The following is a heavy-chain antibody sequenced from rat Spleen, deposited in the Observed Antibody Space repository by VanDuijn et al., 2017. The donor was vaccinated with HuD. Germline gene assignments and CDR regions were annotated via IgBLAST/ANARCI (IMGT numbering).Heavy chain of an antibody. CDR1: GFSLTNYS. D-gene: IGHD1-12*01. Sequence: QVQLMESGPGLVQPSETLSLTCTVSGFSLTNYSVHWVRQSPGKGLEWVGVMWRSGSTEYNSALKSRLSISRDTSKNQVFLKMNSLQGDDTGTYYCARHDYYFDYWGQGVMVTVSS. CDR2: MWRSGST. V-gene: IGHV2-45*01. J-gene: IGHJ2*01. CDR3: ARHDYYFDY.